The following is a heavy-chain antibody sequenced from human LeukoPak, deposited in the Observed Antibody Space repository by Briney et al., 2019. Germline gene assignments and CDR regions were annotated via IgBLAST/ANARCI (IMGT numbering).Heavy chain of an antibody. V-gene: IGHV4-59*12. Sequence: SETLSLTCTVSGGSISYYYWSWIRQPPGKGLEWIGYIYYSGSTNYNPSLKSRVTMSVDTSKNQFSLKLSSVTAADTAVYYCARSCSSTSCYYYYGMDVWGQGTTVTVSS. J-gene: IGHJ6*02. CDR2: IYYSGST. CDR3: ARSCSSTSCYYYYGMDV. D-gene: IGHD2-2*01. CDR1: GGSISYYY.